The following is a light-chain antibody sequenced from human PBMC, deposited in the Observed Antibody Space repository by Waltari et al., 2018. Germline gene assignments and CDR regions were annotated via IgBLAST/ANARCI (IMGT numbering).Light chain of an antibody. V-gene: IGKV3D-15*01. CDR3: QQYNNWWT. Sequence: EIVMTQSPATLSVSPGERATLSCRASQSVSSSLAWYQQNPGQAPRPLVYGPSTRTTGIPARFSGSGSGTEFTLTISSLQSEDFAVYYCQQYNNWWTFGQGTKVEIK. CDR2: GPS. J-gene: IGKJ1*01. CDR1: QSVSSS.